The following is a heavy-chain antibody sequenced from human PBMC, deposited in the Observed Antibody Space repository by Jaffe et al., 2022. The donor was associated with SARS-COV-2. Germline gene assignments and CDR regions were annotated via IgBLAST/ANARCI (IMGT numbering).Heavy chain of an antibody. CDR1: GFTFSNYA. Sequence: EVQLVESGGDLVQPGGSLRLSCAASGFTFSNYAMSWVRQAPGKGLDWVSTVFSRGTTTYYADSVKGRFTVSRDNSKNTLYLQMDSLRADDTAVYYCAKAAGGGWGQGTRVTVSS. J-gene: IGHJ4*02. D-gene: IGHD2-15*01. V-gene: IGHV3-23*04. CDR2: VFSRGTTT. CDR3: AKAAGGG.